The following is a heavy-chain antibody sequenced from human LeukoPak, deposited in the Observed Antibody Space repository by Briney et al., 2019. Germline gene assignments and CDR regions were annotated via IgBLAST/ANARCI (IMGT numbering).Heavy chain of an antibody. CDR1: GITFSSYA. CDR3: AKRVFGSSFDP. J-gene: IGHJ5*02. Sequence: GGSLRLSCAASGITFSSYAMHWVRQAPGKGLEWVAVISYDGSNKYYADSVKGRFTISRDNSKNTLYLQMNSLRAEDTAVYYCAKRVFGSSFDPWGQGTLVTVSS. D-gene: IGHD3-16*01. CDR2: ISYDGSNK. V-gene: IGHV3-30*04.